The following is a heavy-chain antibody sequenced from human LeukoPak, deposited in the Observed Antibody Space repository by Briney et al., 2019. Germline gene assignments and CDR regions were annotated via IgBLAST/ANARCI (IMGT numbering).Heavy chain of an antibody. CDR1: GFSVSHNY. J-gene: IGHJ4*02. CDR2: IYSGGNT. Sequence: SGGSLGLSCTASGFSVSHNYMNWVRQAPGKGLEWVALIYSGGNTHYADSVKGRFTISRDNARNTLYLQMNGLRAEDTAVYYCAREQYYDNSFDYWGQGTLVTVSS. CDR3: AREQYYDNSFDY. D-gene: IGHD3-22*01. V-gene: IGHV3-66*01.